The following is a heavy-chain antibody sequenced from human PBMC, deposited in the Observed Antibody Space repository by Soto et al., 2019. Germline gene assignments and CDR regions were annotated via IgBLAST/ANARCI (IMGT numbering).Heavy chain of an antibody. D-gene: IGHD6-25*01. Sequence: EVRLVESGGGLVQPGESLKLSCEASGFPFMTYWMSWVRQAPGKGLEWVAHMKEEATEKYLDSVKGRFRIFRDNAKNSLYLQMSSLRGDDTAVYYCAGGGVYDSGRYHYWGQGTLVTVSS. CDR1: GFPFMTYW. V-gene: IGHV3-7*01. CDR2: MKEEATEK. J-gene: IGHJ4*02. CDR3: AGGGVYDSGRYHY.